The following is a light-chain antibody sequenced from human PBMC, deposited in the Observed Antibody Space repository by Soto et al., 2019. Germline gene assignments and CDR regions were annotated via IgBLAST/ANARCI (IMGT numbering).Light chain of an antibody. V-gene: IGKV1-5*01. CDR3: QQHNDYTAVT. CDR2: DAT. Sequence: DIQMTQSPSTLSASVGDRVTITCRASQTISSSLAWYQHKPGKAPKLLIFDATTLQTWVPSRFSGSGFGTEFTLTITGLQADDFATYYCQQHNDYTAVTFGQGTKVEIK. CDR1: QTISSS. J-gene: IGKJ2*01.